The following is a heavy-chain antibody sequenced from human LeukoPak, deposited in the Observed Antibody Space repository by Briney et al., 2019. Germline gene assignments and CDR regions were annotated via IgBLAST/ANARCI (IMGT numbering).Heavy chain of an antibody. V-gene: IGHV1-18*01. J-gene: IGHJ6*02. Sequence: ASVKVSCKASGYTFTSYGISWVRQAPGQGLEWMGWISAYNGNTNYAQKLQGRVTMTTDTSTSTAYMELRSLRSDDTAVYYCARDRPLQGWLLLHLDYGMDVWGQGTTVTVSS. CDR2: ISAYNGNT. D-gene: IGHD3-3*01. CDR3: ARDRPLQGWLLLHLDYGMDV. CDR1: GYTFTSYG.